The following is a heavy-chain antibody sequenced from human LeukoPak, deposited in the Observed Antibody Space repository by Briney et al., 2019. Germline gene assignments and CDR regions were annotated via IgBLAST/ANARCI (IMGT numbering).Heavy chain of an antibody. J-gene: IGHJ4*02. CDR3: ARRPYCSSTSCYTLGY. CDR2: INAGNGNT. V-gene: IGHV1-3*01. CDR1: GYTFTSYA. Sequence: GASVKVSCKASGYTFTSYAMHWVRQAPGQRLEWMGWINAGNGNTKYSQKFQGRVTITRDTSASTAYMELSSLRSEDTAVYYCARRPYCSSTSCYTLGYWGQGTLVTVSS. D-gene: IGHD2-2*02.